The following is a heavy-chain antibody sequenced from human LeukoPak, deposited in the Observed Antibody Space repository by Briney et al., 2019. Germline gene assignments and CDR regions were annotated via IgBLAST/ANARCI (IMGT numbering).Heavy chain of an antibody. D-gene: IGHD5-18*01. Sequence: GGSLRLSCAASGFTFNTHWMTWVRQAPGKGLEWVASIKQDGSEKQFVDSVKGRFTISRDNAKNSLYLQMNSLRAEDTAVYYCARDAMDGMDVWGQGTTVSVSS. V-gene: IGHV3-7*05. CDR2: IKQDGSEK. CDR3: ARDAMDGMDV. CDR1: GFTFNTHW. J-gene: IGHJ6*02.